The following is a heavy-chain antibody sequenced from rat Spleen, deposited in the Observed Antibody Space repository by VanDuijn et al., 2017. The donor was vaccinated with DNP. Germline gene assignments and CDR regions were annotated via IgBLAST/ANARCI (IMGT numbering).Heavy chain of an antibody. Sequence: EVQLVESGGGLVQPGRSLKLSCAASGFTFSNYYMAWVRQAPTKGLEWVAAISPGGGNTYYRDSVKGRFTISRDNAKSTLYLQMDSLRSEDTATYYCARGSGTYYWYFDFWGPGTMVTVSS. V-gene: IGHV5-25*01. CDR3: ARGSGTYYWYFDF. CDR1: GFTFSNYY. D-gene: IGHD5-1*01. J-gene: IGHJ1*01. CDR2: ISPGGGNT.